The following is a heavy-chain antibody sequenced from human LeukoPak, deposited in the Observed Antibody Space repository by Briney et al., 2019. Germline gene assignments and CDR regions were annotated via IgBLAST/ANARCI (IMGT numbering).Heavy chain of an antibody. Sequence: GASVKVSCKASGGTFSSYAISWVRQAPGQGLEWMGWINPNSGGTNYAQKFQGWVTMTRDTSISTAYMELSRLRSDDTAVYYCARVGYGDYQNAFDIWGQGTMVTVSS. J-gene: IGHJ3*02. CDR1: GGTFSSYA. V-gene: IGHV1-2*04. D-gene: IGHD4-17*01. CDR3: ARVGYGDYQNAFDI. CDR2: INPNSGGT.